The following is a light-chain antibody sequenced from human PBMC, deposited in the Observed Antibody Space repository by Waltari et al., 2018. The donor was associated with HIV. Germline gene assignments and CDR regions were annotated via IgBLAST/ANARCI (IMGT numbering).Light chain of an antibody. CDR2: DVS. CDR1: NSDVGGYDY. CDR3: WSYAGSYTSV. V-gene: IGLV2-11*01. J-gene: IGLJ1*01. Sequence: QSALTQPRSVSASPGQSVTISCTGTNSDVGGYDYVSWYQHHPGKAPKLLIYDVSKRPSRVPDRFSASKSGNTASLTISGLQAEDEVDYYCWSYAGSYTSVFGTGTQVTVL.